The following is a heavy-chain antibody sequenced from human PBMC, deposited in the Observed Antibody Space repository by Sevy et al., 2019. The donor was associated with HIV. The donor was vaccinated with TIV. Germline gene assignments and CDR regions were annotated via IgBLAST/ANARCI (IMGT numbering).Heavy chain of an antibody. D-gene: IGHD5-18*01. CDR1: GFSFDDYT. CDR3: ARDRRGYFLRDGYLSSDSFDI. Sequence: GGSLRLSCAASGFSFDDYTMNWVRQAPGKGLEWVAGINWSGETVGYEESVEGRFTISRDNDKKFLYLQLSSLRADDTAFYFCARDRRGYFLRDGYLSSDSFDIWGQGTLVTVSS. CDR2: INWSGETV. V-gene: IGHV3-20*04. J-gene: IGHJ5*01.